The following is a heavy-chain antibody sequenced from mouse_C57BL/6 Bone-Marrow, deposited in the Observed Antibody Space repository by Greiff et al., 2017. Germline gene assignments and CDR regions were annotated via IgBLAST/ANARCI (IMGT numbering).Heavy chain of an antibody. J-gene: IGHJ3*01. V-gene: IGHV1-66*01. CDR1: GYSFTSYY. CDR3: EGFSYGSSSWFAY. Sequence: QVQLQQSGPELVKPGASVKISCKASGYSFTSYYIHWVKQRPGQGLEWIGWIYPGSGNTKYNEKFKGKATLTADTSSSTAYMQLSSLTSEDSAVYYCEGFSYGSSSWFAYWGQGTLVTVSA. D-gene: IGHD1-1*01. CDR2: IYPGSGNT.